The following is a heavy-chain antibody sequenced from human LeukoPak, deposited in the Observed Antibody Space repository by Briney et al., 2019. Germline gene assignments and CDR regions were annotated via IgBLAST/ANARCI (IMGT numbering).Heavy chain of an antibody. J-gene: IGHJ4*02. CDR2: TSAYNGNT. CDR1: GYTFTSYG. CDR3: ARGSRRGSSGYDPGEY. Sequence: ASVKVSCKASGYTFTSYGISWVRQAPGQGLEWMGWTSAYNGNTNYAQKLQGRVTMTTDTSTSTAYMELRSLRSDDTAVYYCARGSRRGSSGYDPGEYWGQGTLVTVSS. V-gene: IGHV1-18*01. D-gene: IGHD5-12*01.